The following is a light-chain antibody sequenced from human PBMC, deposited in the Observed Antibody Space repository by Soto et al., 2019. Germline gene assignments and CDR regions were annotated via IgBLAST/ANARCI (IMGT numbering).Light chain of an antibody. CDR1: QSVGRNY. Sequence: EIVLTQSPGTLSVSPGERATLSCRASQSVGRNYLAWYQQKPGQAPRLLIYGASSRATGIPDRFSGSGSGTDFTLIISRLEPEDFAVYYCQQYASSPLTFGGGTKVETK. J-gene: IGKJ4*01. CDR3: QQYASSPLT. V-gene: IGKV3-20*01. CDR2: GAS.